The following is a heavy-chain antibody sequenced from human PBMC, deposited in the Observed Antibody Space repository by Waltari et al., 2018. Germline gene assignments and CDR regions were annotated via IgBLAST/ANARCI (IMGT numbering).Heavy chain of an antibody. CDR1: GFTFSSYS. D-gene: IGHD2-21*01. J-gene: IGHJ4*02. CDR3: ARVAYCGGDCYATFDY. Sequence: EVQLVESGGGLVKPGGSLRLSCAASGFTFSSYSMNWVRQAPGKGLEWVSSISSSSSYIYYADSVKGRFTISRDNAKNSLYLQMNSLRAEDTAVYYCARVAYCGGDCYATFDYWGQGTLVTVSS. CDR2: ISSSSSYI. V-gene: IGHV3-21*01.